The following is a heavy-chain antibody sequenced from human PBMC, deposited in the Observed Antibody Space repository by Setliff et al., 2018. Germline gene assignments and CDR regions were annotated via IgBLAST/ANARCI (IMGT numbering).Heavy chain of an antibody. CDR3: ARSRDGGNSSGYSGAFDI. V-gene: IGHV1-2*04. CDR2: INPNSGGT. Sequence: ASVKVSCKASGYTFTGYYMHWVRQAPGQGLEWMGWINPNSGGTNYAQKFQGWATMTRDTSISTAYMELSRLRSDDTAVYYCARSRDGGNSSGYSGAFDIWGQGTMVTVSS. D-gene: IGHD3-22*01. CDR1: GYTFTGYY. J-gene: IGHJ3*02.